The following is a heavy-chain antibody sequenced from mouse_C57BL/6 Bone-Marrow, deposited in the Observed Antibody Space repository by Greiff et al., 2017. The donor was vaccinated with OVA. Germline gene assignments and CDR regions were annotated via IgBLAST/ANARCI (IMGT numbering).Heavy chain of an antibody. CDR3: ARTYDGYPAWFAY. Sequence: VQVVESGPGLVQPSQSLSITCTVSGFSLTSYGVHWVRQSPGKGLEWLGVIWSGGSTDYNAAFISRLSISKDNSKSQVFFKMNSLQADDTAIYYCARTYDGYPAWFAYWGQGTLVTVSA. CDR2: IWSGGST. J-gene: IGHJ3*01. CDR1: GFSLTSYG. D-gene: IGHD2-3*01. V-gene: IGHV2-2*01.